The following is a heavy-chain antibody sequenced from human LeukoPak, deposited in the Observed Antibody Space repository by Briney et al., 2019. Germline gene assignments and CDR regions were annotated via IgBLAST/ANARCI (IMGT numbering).Heavy chain of an antibody. CDR2: IYTSGST. D-gene: IGHD5-12*01. Sequence: PSETLSLTCTVSGGSISSGSYYWSWIRQPAGKGLEWIGRIYTSGSTNYNPSLKSRVTILLDTSKNQFSLKLSSVTAADTAVYYCARDSGYDTSWDYWGQGTLVTVSS. CDR1: GGSISSGSYY. CDR3: ARDSGYDTSWDY. V-gene: IGHV4-61*02. J-gene: IGHJ4*02.